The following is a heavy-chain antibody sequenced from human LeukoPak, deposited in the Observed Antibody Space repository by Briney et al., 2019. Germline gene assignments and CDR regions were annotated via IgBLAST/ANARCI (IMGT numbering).Heavy chain of an antibody. CDR2: INHSGST. V-gene: IGHV4-34*01. J-gene: IGHJ4*02. CDR3: ARGPRLFDH. Sequence: PSETLSLTCAVYGGSFSGYYWSWIRQPPGKGLEWIGEINHSGSTNYNPSLKSRVTISVDTSKNQFSLKLSSVTAADTAVYYCARGPRLFDHWGQGTLVTVSS. CDR1: GGSFSGYY.